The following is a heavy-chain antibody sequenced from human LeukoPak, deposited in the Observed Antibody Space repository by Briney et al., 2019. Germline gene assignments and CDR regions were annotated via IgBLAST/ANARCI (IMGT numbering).Heavy chain of an antibody. CDR1: GGSISSYY. J-gene: IGHJ5*02. D-gene: IGHD2-2*01. Sequence: PSETLSLTCTVFGGSISSYYWSWIRQPPGKGLEWIGYIYYSGSTNYNPSLKSRVTISVDTSKNQFSLKLSSVAAADTAVYYCARRAEGAAMLGETPNWFDPWGQGTLVTVSS. CDR2: IYYSGST. V-gene: IGHV4-59*12. CDR3: ARRAEGAAMLGETPNWFDP.